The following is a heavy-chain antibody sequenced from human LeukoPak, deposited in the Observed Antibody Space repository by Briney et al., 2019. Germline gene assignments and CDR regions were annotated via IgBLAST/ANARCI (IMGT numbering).Heavy chain of an antibody. CDR3: ARNELRSYGLVHY. J-gene: IGHJ4*02. CDR1: GDSMGNDY. Sequence: SETLSLTCTVSGDSMGNDYWSWMRQSAGKGLEWIGRISTSGNTDYNPYLRSRVTMSMDTSKKQFSLTLTSVTAADTAVYYCARNELRSYGLVHYWGQGTLVTVSS. V-gene: IGHV4-4*07. D-gene: IGHD5-18*01. CDR2: ISTSGNT.